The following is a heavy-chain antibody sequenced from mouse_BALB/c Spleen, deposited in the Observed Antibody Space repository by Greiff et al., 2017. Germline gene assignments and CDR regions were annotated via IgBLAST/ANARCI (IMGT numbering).Heavy chain of an antibody. CDR2: IYPGSGST. Sequence: LKQPGAELVRPGASVKLSCKASGYTFTSYWMHWVKQRPGQGLEWIGNIYPGSGSTNYDEKFKSKATLTVDTSSSTAYMQLSSLTSEDSAVYYCTNYYRYAFDDWGQGTTLTVSS. D-gene: IGHD2-14*01. CDR1: GYTFTSYW. J-gene: IGHJ2*01. V-gene: IGHV1S22*01. CDR3: TNYYRYAFDD.